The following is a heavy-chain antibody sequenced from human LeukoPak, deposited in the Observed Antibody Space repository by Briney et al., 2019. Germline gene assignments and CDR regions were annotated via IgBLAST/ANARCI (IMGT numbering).Heavy chain of an antibody. J-gene: IGHJ6*02. Sequence: SETLSLTCTVSGGSISSSSYYWGWIRQPPGKGLEWIGYIYYSGSTNYNPSLKSRVTISVDTSKNQFSLKLSSVTAADTAVYYCARDVAVAGSYYYYGMDVWGQGTTVTVSS. CDR3: ARDVAVAGSYYYYGMDV. D-gene: IGHD6-19*01. CDR1: GGSISSSSYY. V-gene: IGHV4-61*01. CDR2: IYYSGST.